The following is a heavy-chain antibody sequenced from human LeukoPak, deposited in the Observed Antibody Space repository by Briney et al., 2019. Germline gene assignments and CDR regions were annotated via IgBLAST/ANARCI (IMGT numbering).Heavy chain of an antibody. CDR3: ARRQTGTTKSFDY. Sequence: SQTLSLTCAISGDSVSSNSATWNWIRQSPSRGLEWLGRTYYKSKWYSDYAVSVKSRITINSDTSKNHFSLQLNSVTPEDTAVYYCARRQTGTTKSFDYWGQGTLVTVSS. D-gene: IGHD1-1*01. J-gene: IGHJ4*02. CDR1: GDSVSSNSAT. V-gene: IGHV6-1*01. CDR2: TYYKSKWYS.